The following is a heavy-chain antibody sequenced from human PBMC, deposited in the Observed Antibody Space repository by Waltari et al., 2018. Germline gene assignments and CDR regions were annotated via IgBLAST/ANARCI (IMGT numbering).Heavy chain of an antibody. CDR2: INKDGSKK. CDR3: ARDEEWSSDR. J-gene: IGHJ4*02. V-gene: IGHV3-7*03. Sequence: EVQLVESGGGLVQPGGSLRLSCAASGFTFSSHWMNWVRQAAGKGLEWVAIINKDGSKKFYVESVRGRVTVARDNAKNSLYLQMNSLRVDDTAVYYCARDEEWSSDRWGQGTLVTVSS. D-gene: IGHD3-3*01. CDR1: GFTFSSHW.